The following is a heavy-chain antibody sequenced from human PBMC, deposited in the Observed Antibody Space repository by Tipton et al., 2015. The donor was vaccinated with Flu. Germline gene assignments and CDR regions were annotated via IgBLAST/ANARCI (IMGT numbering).Heavy chain of an antibody. CDR1: GITFSDHY. CDR3: ARAVPWSGLYYMDV. Sequence: SLRLSCAASGITFSDHYMDWVRQAPGKGLEWVGRTRNRPKGYTTEYAASVKGRFTISRDESKNSLYLQMNSLKTEDTAVYFCARAVPWSGLYYMDVWGKGTTVTVSS. J-gene: IGHJ6*03. CDR2: TRNRPKGYTT. V-gene: IGHV3-72*01. D-gene: IGHD3-3*01.